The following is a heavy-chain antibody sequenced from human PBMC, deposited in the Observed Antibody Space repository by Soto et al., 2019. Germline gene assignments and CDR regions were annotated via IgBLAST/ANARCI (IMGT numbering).Heavy chain of an antibody. CDR2: INPNSGGT. CDR1: GYTFTGYY. J-gene: IGHJ4*02. CDR3: ARDFLGYCSSTSCYTADY. Sequence: ASVKVSCKASGYTFTGYYMHWVRQAPGQGLEWMGWINPNSGGTNYAQKFQGRVTMTRDTSISTAYMELSRLRSDDTAVYYCARDFLGYCSSTSCYTADYWGQGTLVTVSS. D-gene: IGHD2-2*02. V-gene: IGHV1-2*02.